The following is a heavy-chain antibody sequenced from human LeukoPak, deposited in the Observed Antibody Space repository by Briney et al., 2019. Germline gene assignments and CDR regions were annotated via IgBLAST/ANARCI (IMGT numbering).Heavy chain of an antibody. CDR3: ARDLVPNGYCSGGSCPAAFDI. V-gene: IGHV1-2*02. J-gene: IGHJ3*02. CDR2: INPNSGGT. D-gene: IGHD2-15*01. Sequence: ASVKVSCKASGYTFTGYYMHWVRQAPGQGLEWMGWINPNSGGTNYAQKFQGRVTMTRDTSISTAYMELSRLRSDDTAVYYCARDLVPNGYCSGGSCPAAFDIWGQGTMVTVSS. CDR1: GYTFTGYY.